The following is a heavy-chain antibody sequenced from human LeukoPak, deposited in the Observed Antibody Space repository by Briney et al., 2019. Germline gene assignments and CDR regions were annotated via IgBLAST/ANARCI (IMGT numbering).Heavy chain of an antibody. V-gene: IGHV4-39*01. Sequence: SETLSLTCTVSGGSISSYYWSWIRQPPGKGLEWIASIYYSGSTYYNPSLKSRVTISVDTSKNQPSLKLSSLTAADTAVYYCARHEYSGSYYGLSWFDPWGQGTLVTVSS. D-gene: IGHD1-26*01. CDR2: IYYSGST. J-gene: IGHJ5*02. CDR1: GGSISSYY. CDR3: ARHEYSGSYYGLSWFDP.